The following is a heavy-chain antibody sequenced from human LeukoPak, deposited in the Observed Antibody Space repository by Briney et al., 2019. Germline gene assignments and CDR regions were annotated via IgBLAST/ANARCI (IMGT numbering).Heavy chain of an antibody. Sequence: GGTLRLSCAASGFAFDTYSMTWVRQAPGKGLEWVSCISSWSSSIYYADSVTGRITISRDNAKNSLYLQMNNLRAEDTAVYYCARAGSTNSCFDPWGQGTLVIVSS. V-gene: IGHV3-21*05. CDR1: GFAFDTYS. CDR2: ISSWSSSI. J-gene: IGHJ5*02. D-gene: IGHD2-2*01. CDR3: ARAGSTNSCFDP.